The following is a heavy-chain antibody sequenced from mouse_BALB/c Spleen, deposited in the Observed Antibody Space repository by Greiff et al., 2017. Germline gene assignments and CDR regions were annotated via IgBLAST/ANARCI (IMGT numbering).Heavy chain of an antibody. Sequence: QVHVKQSGAELAKPGASVKMSCKASGYTFTSYWMHWVKQRPGQGLEWIGYINPSTGYTEYNQKFKDKATLTADKSSSTAYMQLSSLTSEDSAVYYCASSRSPFAYWGQGTLVTVSA. J-gene: IGHJ3*01. CDR3: ASSRSPFAY. V-gene: IGHV1-7*01. CDR1: GYTFTSYW. CDR2: INPSTGYT.